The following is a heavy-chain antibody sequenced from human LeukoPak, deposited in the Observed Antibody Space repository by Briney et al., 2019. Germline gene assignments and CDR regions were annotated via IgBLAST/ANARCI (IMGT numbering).Heavy chain of an antibody. D-gene: IGHD6-13*01. CDR1: GFTFSSYA. CDR2: ISGSGGST. J-gene: IGHJ4*02. Sequence: GGSLRLSCAASGFTFSSYAMNWVRQAPGKGLEWVSSISGSGGSTYYADSVKGRFTISRDNSKNTLYLQMNSLRAEDTAVYYCARVNSSSWYYYFDYWGQGTLVTVSS. V-gene: IGHV3-23*01. CDR3: ARVNSSSWYYYFDY.